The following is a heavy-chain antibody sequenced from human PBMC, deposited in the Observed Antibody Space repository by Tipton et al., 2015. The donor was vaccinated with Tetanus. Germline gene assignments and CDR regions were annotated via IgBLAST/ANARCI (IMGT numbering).Heavy chain of an antibody. Sequence: SLRLSCAASGFTFSSYSLNWVRQAPGKGLQWVSSISSSSSYIYYADSVKGRFTISRDNAKNSLYLQMNSLRAEDTAVYYCARGADGSGSPTPYYFDYWGQGTLVTVSS. CDR3: ARGADGSGSPTPYYFDY. CDR1: GFTFSSYS. CDR2: ISSSSSYI. V-gene: IGHV3-21*01. J-gene: IGHJ4*02. D-gene: IGHD3-10*01.